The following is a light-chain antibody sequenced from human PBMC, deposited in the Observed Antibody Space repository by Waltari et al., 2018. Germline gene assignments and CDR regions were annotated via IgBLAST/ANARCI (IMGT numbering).Light chain of an antibody. CDR2: DKN. J-gene: IGLJ2*01. CDR3: HSRDASGVAGS. CDR1: SLRSNY. V-gene: IGLV3-19*01. Sequence: SSELTQDPAVSVAMGQTVRITCQGDSLRSNYASWYQHRPGKAPILVMYDKNNRPSGVPDRFSGSSSHNTASLTITGAQAEDEASYYCHSRDASGVAGSFGGGTKLTVL.